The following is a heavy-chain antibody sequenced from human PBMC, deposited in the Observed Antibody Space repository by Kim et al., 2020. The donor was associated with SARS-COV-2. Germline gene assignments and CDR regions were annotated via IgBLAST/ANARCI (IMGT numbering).Heavy chain of an antibody. CDR2: IYYSGST. J-gene: IGHJ4*02. Sequence: SETLSLTCTVSGGSISSSSYYWGWIRQPPGKGLEWIGSIYYSGSTYYNPSLKSRVTISVDTSKNQFSLKLSSVTAADTAVYYCASDYYDSSGYFWGQGTLVTVSS. V-gene: IGHV4-39*01. CDR1: GGSISSSSYY. D-gene: IGHD3-22*01. CDR3: ASDYYDSSGYF.